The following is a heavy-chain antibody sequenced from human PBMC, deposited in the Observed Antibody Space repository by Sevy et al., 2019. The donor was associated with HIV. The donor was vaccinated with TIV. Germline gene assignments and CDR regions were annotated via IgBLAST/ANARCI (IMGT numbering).Heavy chain of an antibody. CDR1: GYTFTTYD. V-gene: IGHV1-8*01. Sequence: ASVKVSCRTSGYTFTTYDINWVRQATGQGLEWMGWMNPSCGNTGSAQKFQGRLTMTRDTSTSTAYMELSSLEYQDTAVYYCARRRGFGELLGLGYWGQGTLVTVSS. CDR3: ARRRGFGELLGLGY. D-gene: IGHD3-10*01. CDR2: MNPSCGNT. J-gene: IGHJ4*02.